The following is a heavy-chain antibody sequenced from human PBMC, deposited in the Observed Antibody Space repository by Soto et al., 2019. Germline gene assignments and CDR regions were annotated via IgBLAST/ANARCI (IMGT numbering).Heavy chain of an antibody. CDR3: ARRGGSPYYYGMDV. Sequence: QLQLQESGPGLVKPSETLSLTCTVSGGSISSSSYYWGWIRQPPGKGLEWIGSIYYSGSTYYNPSLKSRVTISVDTSKNQFSLKLSSVTAADTAVYYCARRGGSPYYYGMDVWGQGTTVTVSS. CDR1: GGSISSSSYY. CDR2: IYYSGST. V-gene: IGHV4-39*01. D-gene: IGHD3-16*01. J-gene: IGHJ6*02.